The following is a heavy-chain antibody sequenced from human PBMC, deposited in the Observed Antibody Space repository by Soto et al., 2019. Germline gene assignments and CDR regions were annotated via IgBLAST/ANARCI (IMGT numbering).Heavy chain of an antibody. CDR3: GRHDWTNFLLGINF. V-gene: IGHV4-39*01. CDR2: IYYNGNT. CDR1: GGSLSSSSYY. D-gene: IGHD3-9*01. J-gene: IGHJ4*02. Sequence: QLHLQESGPGLVKPSETLSLTCSVSGGSLSSSSYYWAWIRQPPGKGLEWIGTIYYNGNTYYNPSPKGPGPISLETSQKGNPLKVSPVTPTKTAFFFWGRHDWTNFLLGINFWGQGTLGNVS.